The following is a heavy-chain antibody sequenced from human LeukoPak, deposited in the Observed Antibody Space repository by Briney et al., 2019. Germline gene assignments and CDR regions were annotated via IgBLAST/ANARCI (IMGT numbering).Heavy chain of an antibody. CDR3: AKDPPPFGGGIHQYYFDY. V-gene: IGHV1-18*01. Sequence: ASVKVSCKASGYTFTSYGISWVRQAPGQGLEWMGWISAYNGNTNYAQKLQGRVTMTTDTSTSTAYMELRSLRSDDTAVYYCAKDPPPFGGGIHQYYFDYWGQGTLVTVSS. D-gene: IGHD4-23*01. CDR1: GYTFTSYG. CDR2: ISAYNGNT. J-gene: IGHJ4*02.